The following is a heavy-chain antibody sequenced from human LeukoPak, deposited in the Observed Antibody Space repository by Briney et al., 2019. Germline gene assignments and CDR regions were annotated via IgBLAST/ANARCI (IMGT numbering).Heavy chain of an antibody. CDR2: ISYDGSNK. Sequence: GGSLRLSCAASGFTFSSYGMHWVRQAPGKGLEWVAVISYDGSNKYYADSVKGRFTISRDNSKNTLYLQMNSLRADDTAVYYCARDPNYYDSSGYYYSPNYYFDYWGQGTLVTVSS. V-gene: IGHV3-30*03. CDR3: ARDPNYYDSSGYYYSPNYYFDY. J-gene: IGHJ4*02. D-gene: IGHD3-22*01. CDR1: GFTFSSYG.